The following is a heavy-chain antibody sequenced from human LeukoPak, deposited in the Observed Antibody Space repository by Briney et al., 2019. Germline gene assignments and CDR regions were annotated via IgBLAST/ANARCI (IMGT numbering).Heavy chain of an antibody. V-gene: IGHV4-59*01. J-gene: IGHJ2*01. CDR2: IYYSGNT. CDR1: GGSINSYY. D-gene: IGHD3-22*01. Sequence: PSETLSLTCTVSGGSINSYYWSWIRQPQGKGLGWIGYIYYSGNTNYNPSLNSRVSISIDTSKNQLSLQLSSVTAADTAVYYCARDRDSSGLRDFDLWGRGNLVTVSA. CDR3: ARDRDSSGLRDFDL.